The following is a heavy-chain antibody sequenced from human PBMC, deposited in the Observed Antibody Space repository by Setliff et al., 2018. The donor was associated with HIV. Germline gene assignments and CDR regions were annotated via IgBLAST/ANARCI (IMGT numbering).Heavy chain of an antibody. V-gene: IGHV1-8*01. J-gene: IGHJ4*02. CDR2: MNPNSGNA. CDR3: ARAGAVETTHFDY. D-gene: IGHD1-7*01. Sequence: ASVKVSCKASGYTFTKYDINWVRQATGQGLEWMGWMNPNSGNAEYAQEFQGRVTVTIDTSTSTAYMELSTLRSDDTAVYYCARAGAVETTHFDYWGQGALVTVSS. CDR1: GYTFTKYD.